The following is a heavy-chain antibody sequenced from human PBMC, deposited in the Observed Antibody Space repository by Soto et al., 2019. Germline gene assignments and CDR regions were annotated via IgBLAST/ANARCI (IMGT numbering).Heavy chain of an antibody. CDR3: ARRNMRYGSSLYYFDY. Sequence: SETLSLTCTVSGGAISSGDYYWSWIRQPPGKGLEWIGNIYYSGSTYYNPSLKSRVTISVDTSKNQFSLKLSSVTAADTAVYYCARRNMRYGSSLYYFDYWGQGTLVTVSS. J-gene: IGHJ4*02. CDR1: GGAISSGDYY. V-gene: IGHV4-39*01. D-gene: IGHD3-10*01. CDR2: IYYSGST.